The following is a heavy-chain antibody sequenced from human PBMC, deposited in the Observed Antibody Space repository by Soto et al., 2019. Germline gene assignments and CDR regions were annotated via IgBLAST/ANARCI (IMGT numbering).Heavy chain of an antibody. CDR1: GGSISSYY. V-gene: IGHV4-59*08. J-gene: IGHJ5*02. CDR2: IYYSGST. D-gene: IGHD6-19*01. CDR3: ARHPIAVAGTVGL. Sequence: SETLSLTCTVSGGSISSYYWSWIRQPPGKGLEWIGYIYYSGSTNYNPSLKSRVTISVDTSKNQFSLKLSSVTAADTAVYYCARHPIAVAGTVGLWGQGTLVTVSS.